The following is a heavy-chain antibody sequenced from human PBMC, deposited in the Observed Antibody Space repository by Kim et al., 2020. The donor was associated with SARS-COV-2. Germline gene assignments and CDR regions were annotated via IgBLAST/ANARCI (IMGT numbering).Heavy chain of an antibody. D-gene: IGHD1-1*01. J-gene: IGHJ6*02. CDR3: ARDRRTARSYYYYGMDV. CDR2: IYSGGST. Sequence: GGSLRLSCAASGFTVSSNYMSWVRQAPGKGLEWVSVIYSGGSTYYADSVKGRFTISRDNSKNTLYLQMNSLRAEDTAVYYCARDRRTARSYYYYGMDVWGQGTTVTVSS. V-gene: IGHV3-53*01. CDR1: GFTVSSNY.